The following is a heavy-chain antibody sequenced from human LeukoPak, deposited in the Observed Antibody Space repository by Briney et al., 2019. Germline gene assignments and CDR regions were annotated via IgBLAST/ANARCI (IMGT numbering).Heavy chain of an antibody. CDR3: ARVIGSYYGLQAPIAFDI. V-gene: IGHV1-8*01. D-gene: IGHD1-26*01. Sequence: ASVKVSCKASGYTFNSYDINWVRQATGQGLEWMGWMNPNSGNTGYAQKFQGRVTMTRNTSISTAYMELSSLRSEDTAVYYCARVIGSYYGLQAPIAFDIWGRGTMVTVSS. J-gene: IGHJ3*02. CDR1: GYTFNSYD. CDR2: MNPNSGNT.